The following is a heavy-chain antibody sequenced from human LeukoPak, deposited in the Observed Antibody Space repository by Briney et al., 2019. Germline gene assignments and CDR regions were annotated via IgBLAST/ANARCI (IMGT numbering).Heavy chain of an antibody. CDR3: ARDWDVVVPAASSLDDAFDI. CDR2: ISYDGSNK. CDR1: GFTFSSYG. D-gene: IGHD2-2*01. Sequence: GGSLRLSCAASGFTFSSYGMHWVRQAPGKGLEWVAVISYDGSNKYYADSVKGRFAISRDNSKNTLYLQMNSLRAEDTAVYYCARDWDVVVPAASSLDDAFDIWGQGTMVTVSS. V-gene: IGHV3-30*03. J-gene: IGHJ3*02.